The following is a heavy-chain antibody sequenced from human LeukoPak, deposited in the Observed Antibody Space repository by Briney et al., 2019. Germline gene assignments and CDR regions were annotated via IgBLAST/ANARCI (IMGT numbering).Heavy chain of an antibody. J-gene: IGHJ6*02. CDR2: ISGTGGRT. CDR1: GSTFSNYA. CDR3: ARMVTRHYYYGMDV. Sequence: GGSLRLSCTASGSTFSNYAMTWVRQAPGKGLEWVSSISGTGGRTYSADSVKGRFTISRDNSKNTMYLQMNSLRAEDTAVYYCARMVTRHYYYGMDVWGQGTTVTVSS. V-gene: IGHV3-23*01. D-gene: IGHD5-18*01.